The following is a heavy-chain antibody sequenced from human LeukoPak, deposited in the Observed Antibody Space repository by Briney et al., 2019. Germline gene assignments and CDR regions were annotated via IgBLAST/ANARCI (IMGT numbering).Heavy chain of an antibody. CDR2: ISNVGSST. CDR1: GFTFSSSW. D-gene: IGHD5-12*01. Sequence: GGSLRLSCAASGFTFSSSWMHWVRQAPGKGLVWVSRISNVGSSTNYADSVKGRFTISRDNAKNSLYLQMNSLRAEDTAVYYCARDGYSGYDRSGYWGQGTLVTVSS. J-gene: IGHJ4*02. CDR3: ARDGYSGYDRSGY. V-gene: IGHV3-74*01.